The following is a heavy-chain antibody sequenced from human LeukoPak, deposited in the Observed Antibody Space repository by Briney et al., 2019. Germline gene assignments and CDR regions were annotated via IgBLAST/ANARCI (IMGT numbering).Heavy chain of an antibody. CDR2: IIPIFGTA. Sequence: VASVKVSCKASGGTFSSYAISWVRQAPGQGLEWMGGIIPIFGTANYAQKFQGRVTITTDESTSTAYMELSSLRSEDTAVYYCARGVRGVISHDAFDIWGQGTMVTVSS. CDR3: ARGVRGVISHDAFDI. D-gene: IGHD3-10*01. CDR1: GGTFSSYA. V-gene: IGHV1-69*05. J-gene: IGHJ3*02.